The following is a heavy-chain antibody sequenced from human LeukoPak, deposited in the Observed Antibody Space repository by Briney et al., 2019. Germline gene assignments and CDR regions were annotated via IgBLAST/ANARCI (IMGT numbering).Heavy chain of an antibody. J-gene: IGHJ4*02. Sequence: SETLSVTCAGSGVSFDDYYWAWVRQTPVKGLEWIGEINHSGYTNDSPSLKSRVTLSIDTSRKQFSLNLRSVTVADAGTYYCTRMTTGHDYWGQGTLVTVSS. V-gene: IGHV4-34*01. D-gene: IGHD4-17*01. CDR3: TRMTTGHDY. CDR1: GVSFDDYY. CDR2: INHSGYT.